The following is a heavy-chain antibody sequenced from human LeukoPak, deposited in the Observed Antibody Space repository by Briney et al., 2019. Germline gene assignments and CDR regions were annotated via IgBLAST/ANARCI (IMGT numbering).Heavy chain of an antibody. V-gene: IGHV3-15*01. CDR2: IKSKTDGGTT. CDR1: GFTFSNTW. Sequence: GGSLRLSCAASGFTFSNTWMSWVRQAPGKGLEWVGRIKSKTDGGTTDYAAPVKGRFTISRDDSKNTLYLQMNSLKTEDTAVYXXTTSNDFWSGPFDYWGQGTLVTVSS. CDR3: TTSNDFWSGPFDY. J-gene: IGHJ4*02. D-gene: IGHD3-3*01.